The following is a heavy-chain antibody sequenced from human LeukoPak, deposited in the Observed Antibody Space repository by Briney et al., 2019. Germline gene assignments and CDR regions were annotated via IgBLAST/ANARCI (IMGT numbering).Heavy chain of an antibody. D-gene: IGHD2-15*01. CDR3: AKDVGFCSGDSCSFFDY. CDR1: GFVFSNFG. V-gene: IGHV3-23*01. J-gene: IGHJ4*02. CDR2: TSAGGEDK. Sequence: GGSLRLPCAASGFVFSNFGMTWVRQAPGKGLEWDSATSAGGEDKHYADSVKGRFTISRDNSKNTLYLQMNTLRAEDTALYYCAKDVGFCSGDSCSFFDYWGQGDLVTVSS.